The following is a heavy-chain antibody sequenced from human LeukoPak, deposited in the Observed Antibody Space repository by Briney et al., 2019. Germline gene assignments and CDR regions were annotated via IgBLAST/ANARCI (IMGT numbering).Heavy chain of an antibody. D-gene: IGHD3-16*01. CDR2: ISSDGKRT. J-gene: IGHJ6*03. CDR3: AKAPLLGYYYYMDV. V-gene: IGHV3-74*01. CDR1: GFTFSSYW. Sequence: PGGSLRLSCADSGFTFSSYWMHWVRQAPGKGLVWVSHISSDGKRTTYADSVKGRFTISRDNSKNTLYLQMNSLRAEDTAVYYCAKAPLLGYYYYMDVWGKGTTVTVSS.